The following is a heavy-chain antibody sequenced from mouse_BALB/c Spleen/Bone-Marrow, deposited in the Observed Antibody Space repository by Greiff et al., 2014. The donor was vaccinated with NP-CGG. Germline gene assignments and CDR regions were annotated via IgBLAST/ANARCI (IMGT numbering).Heavy chain of an antibody. J-gene: IGHJ3*01. CDR2: IHYSGST. V-gene: IGHV3-1*02. Sequence: VQLQQSGPDLVKPSQSLSLTCTVTGYSITSGYSWHWIRQFPGNKLEWMGYIHYSGSTNYNPSLKSRISITRDTSKNQFFLQLNSGTTEDTATYYCARREGNHAAWFAYWGQGTLVTVSA. D-gene: IGHD2-1*01. CDR1: GYSITSGYS. CDR3: ARREGNHAAWFAY.